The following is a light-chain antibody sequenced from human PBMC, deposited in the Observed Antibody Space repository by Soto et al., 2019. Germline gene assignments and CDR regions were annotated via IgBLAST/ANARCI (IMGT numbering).Light chain of an antibody. CDR2: EVR. V-gene: IGLV2-14*01. CDR3: SSYTSSSTWV. J-gene: IGLJ3*02. CDR1: RSDVGAYNY. Sequence: QSALTQPASVSGSPGQSSTISCTGTRSDVGAYNYVSWYQQHPGKAPKLMIYEVRNRPSGVSDRFSGSRSGNTASLTISGLQAEDESDYYCSSYTSSSTWVFGGGTKLTVL.